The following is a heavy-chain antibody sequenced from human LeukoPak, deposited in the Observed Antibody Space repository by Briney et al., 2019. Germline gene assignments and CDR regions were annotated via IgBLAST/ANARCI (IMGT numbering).Heavy chain of an antibody. CDR1: GSTFTSYG. J-gene: IGHJ4*02. CDR2: ISAYNGNT. V-gene: IGHV1-18*01. CDR3: ATSDWNYRF. Sequence: GASVKVSCKPSGSTFTSYGFSWVRQAPGQGLEWMGWISAYNGNTNDAQKLQGRVTMTTDTSTSTAYMELRSLRSDDTAVYYCATSDWNYRFWGQGTLVTVSS. D-gene: IGHD1-7*01.